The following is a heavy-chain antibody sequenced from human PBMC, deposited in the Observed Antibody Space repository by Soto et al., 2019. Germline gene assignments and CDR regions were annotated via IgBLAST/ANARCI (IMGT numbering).Heavy chain of an antibody. CDR3: ARDSWSQY. Sequence: GGSLRLSCAASGFSVSSNYMNWVRQAPGKWLEWVSIIHTGGETYYADSVKDRFTVSRDNSENTVFLQMNSLRAEDTAVYYCARDSWSQYWGQGTLVTVSS. J-gene: IGHJ1*01. V-gene: IGHV3-66*01. CDR1: GFSVSSNY. D-gene: IGHD2-15*01. CDR2: IHTGGET.